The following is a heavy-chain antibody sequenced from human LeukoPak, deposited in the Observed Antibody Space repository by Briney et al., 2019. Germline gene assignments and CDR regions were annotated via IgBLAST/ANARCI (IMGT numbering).Heavy chain of an antibody. CDR3: AKSTAKYYYDSSGYYSI. J-gene: IGHJ4*02. CDR1: GFTFDDYA. Sequence: QPGRPLRLSCAASGFTFDDYAMHWVRQAPGKGLEWVSGISWNSGSIGYADSVKGRFTISRDNAKNSLYLQMNSLRAEDTVLYYCAKSTAKYYYDSSGYYSIWGQGTLVTVSS. CDR2: ISWNSGSI. D-gene: IGHD3-22*01. V-gene: IGHV3-9*01.